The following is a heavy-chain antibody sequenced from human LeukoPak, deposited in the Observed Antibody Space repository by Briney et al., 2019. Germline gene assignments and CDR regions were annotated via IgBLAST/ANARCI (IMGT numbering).Heavy chain of an antibody. J-gene: IGHJ4*02. CDR2: IYYSGST. CDR1: GGSISSSSYY. D-gene: IGHD5-18*01. CDR3: ASGRRGYSYGFYYFDY. V-gene: IGHV4-39*01. Sequence: LETLSLTCTVSGGSISSSSYYWGWIRQPPGKGLEWIGSIYYSGSTYYNPSLKSRVTISVDTSKNQFSLKLSSVTAADTAVYYCASGRRGYSYGFYYFDYWGQGTLVTVSS.